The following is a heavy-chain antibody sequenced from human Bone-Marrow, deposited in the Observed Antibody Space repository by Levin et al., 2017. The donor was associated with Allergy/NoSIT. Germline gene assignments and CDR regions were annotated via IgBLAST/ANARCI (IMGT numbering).Heavy chain of an antibody. J-gene: IGHJ6*02. V-gene: IGHV3-23*01. CDR2: ISGSGGST. D-gene: IGHD2-2*01. CDR1: GFTFSSYA. Sequence: PGGSLRLSCAASGFTFSSYAMSWVRQAPGKGLEWVSAISGSGGSTYYADSVKGRFTISRDNSKNTLYLQMNSLRAEDTAVYYCAKVIEAYCSSTSCYSWFENYGMDGWGQGTTVTVSS. CDR3: AKVIEAYCSSTSCYSWFENYGMDG.